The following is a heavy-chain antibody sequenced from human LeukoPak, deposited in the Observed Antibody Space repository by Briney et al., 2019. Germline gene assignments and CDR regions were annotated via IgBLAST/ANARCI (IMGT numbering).Heavy chain of an antibody. Sequence: SETLSLTCTVSGGSISSYYWSWIRQPPGKGLEWIGYIYYSGSTNYNPSLKSRVTISVDTSKNQFSLKLSSVTAADTAVYYCARQVKTYYGSGSFDYWGQGTLVTVSS. CDR1: GGSISSYY. CDR3: ARQVKTYYGSGSFDY. D-gene: IGHD3-10*01. V-gene: IGHV4-59*08. CDR2: IYYSGST. J-gene: IGHJ4*02.